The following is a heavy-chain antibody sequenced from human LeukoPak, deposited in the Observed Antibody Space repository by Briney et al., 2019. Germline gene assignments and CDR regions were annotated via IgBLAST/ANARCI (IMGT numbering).Heavy chain of an antibody. D-gene: IGHD4-23*01. CDR3: AKDLYGGNSGGGN. V-gene: IGHV3-30*02. CDR1: GFTFSSYG. CDR2: IRYDGSNK. J-gene: IGHJ4*02. Sequence: PGRSLRLSCVASGFTFSSYGMHWVRQAPGKGLEWVAFIRYDGSNKYYADSVKGRFTISRDNSKNTLYLQMNSLRAEDTAVYYCAKDLYGGNSGGGNWGQGTLVTVSS.